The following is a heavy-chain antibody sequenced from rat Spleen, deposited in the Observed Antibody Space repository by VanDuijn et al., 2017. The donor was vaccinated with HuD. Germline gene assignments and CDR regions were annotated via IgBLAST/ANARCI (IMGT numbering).Heavy chain of an antibody. D-gene: IGHD5-1*01. Sequence: EVQLVESGGGRVQPGRSLRLSCVASGITFNNYWMTWIRQAPGKGLEWVASISNIDDTYYSDSVKGRFSISRDNAKSTLYLQMNSLRSEDTATYYCARFPQLGAYWYFDFWGPGTMVTVSS. J-gene: IGHJ1*01. V-gene: IGHV5-31*01. CDR1: GITFNNYW. CDR3: ARFPQLGAYWYFDF. CDR2: ISNIDDT.